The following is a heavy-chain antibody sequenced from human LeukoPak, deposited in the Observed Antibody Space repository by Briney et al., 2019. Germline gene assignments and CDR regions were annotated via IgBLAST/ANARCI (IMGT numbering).Heavy chain of an antibody. D-gene: IGHD2-2*01. CDR2: INPNSGGT. V-gene: IGHV1-2*02. CDR3: ARGYCSSTSCYAGIYFDY. J-gene: IGHJ4*02. CDR1: GYTFTGYY. Sequence: ASVKVSCKASGYTFTGYYMHWVRQAPGQGLEWMGWINPNSGGTNYAQKFQGRVTMTRDTSISTAYMELSRLRSDDTAVYHCARGYCSSTSCYAGIYFDYWGQGTLVTVSS.